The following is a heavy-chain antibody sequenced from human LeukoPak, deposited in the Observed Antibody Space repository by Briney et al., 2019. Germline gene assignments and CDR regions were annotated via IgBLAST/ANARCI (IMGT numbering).Heavy chain of an antibody. Sequence: SQTLSLTCTVSGGSISSGSYYCSWIRQPAGKGLEWIGRIYTSGSTNYNPSLKSQVTSSVNPSKNHCFRKLSSLTPTDTAVYYCARAGGLQPDYWGQGTLVTVSS. D-gene: IGHD5-24*01. CDR3: ARAGGLQPDY. CDR2: IYTSGST. V-gene: IGHV4-61*02. CDR1: GGSISSGSYY. J-gene: IGHJ4*02.